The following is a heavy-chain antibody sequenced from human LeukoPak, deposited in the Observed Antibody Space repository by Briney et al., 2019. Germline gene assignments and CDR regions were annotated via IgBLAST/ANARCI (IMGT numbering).Heavy chain of an antibody. CDR3: ARRSMVQHLDV. V-gene: IGHV7-4-1*02. Sequence: GASVKVSCEASGYTFTSYAMNWVRQAPGQGLEWMGWINTNTGNPTYAQGFTGRFVFSLDTSVSTAYLQISSLKTEDTAVYYCARRSMVQHLDVWGKGTTVTVSS. CDR2: INTNTGNP. CDR1: GYTFTSYA. J-gene: IGHJ6*04. D-gene: IGHD3-10*01.